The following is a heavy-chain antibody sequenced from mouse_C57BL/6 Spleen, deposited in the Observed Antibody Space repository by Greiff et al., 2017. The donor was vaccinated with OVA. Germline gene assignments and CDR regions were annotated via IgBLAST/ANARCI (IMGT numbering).Heavy chain of an antibody. CDR1: GYTFTSYW. CDR2: INPSNGGT. CDR3: ARSEILRYAMDY. Sequence: QVQLKQPGTELVKPGASVKLSCKASGYTFTSYWMHWVKQRPGQGLEWIGNINPSNGGTNYNEKFKSKATLTVDKSSSTAYMQLSSLTSEDSAVYYCARSEILRYAMDYWGQGTSVTVSS. D-gene: IGHD1-1*01. V-gene: IGHV1-53*01. J-gene: IGHJ4*01.